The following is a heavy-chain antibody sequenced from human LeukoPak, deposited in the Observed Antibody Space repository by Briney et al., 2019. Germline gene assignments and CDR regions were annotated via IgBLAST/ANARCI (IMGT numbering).Heavy chain of an antibody. D-gene: IGHD6-13*01. V-gene: IGHV4-28*01. CDR1: GYSISSSNW. CDR2: IYYSGST. CDR3: ARKSIAAAGTGIDAFDI. J-gene: IGHJ3*02. Sequence: SDTLSLTCAVSGYSISSSNWWGWIRQPPGKGLEWIGYIYYSGSTYYNPSLKSRVTMSVDTSKNQFSLKLSSVTAVDTAVYYCARKSIAAAGTGIDAFDIWGQGTMVTVSS.